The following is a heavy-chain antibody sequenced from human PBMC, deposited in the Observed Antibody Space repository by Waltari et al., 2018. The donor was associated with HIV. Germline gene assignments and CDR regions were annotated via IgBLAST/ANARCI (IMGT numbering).Heavy chain of an antibody. CDR3: ARAGLKYYFDY. Sequence: QVQLQESGPGLVKPSETLSLTCAVSGYSISSGYYWGWIRQPPGKGLEWIGSIYHSGSTYYNPSLKSRVTISVDTSKNQFSLKLSSVTAADTAVYYCARAGLKYYFDYWGQGTLVTVSS. V-gene: IGHV4-38-2*01. J-gene: IGHJ4*02. CDR2: IYHSGST. CDR1: GYSISSGYY.